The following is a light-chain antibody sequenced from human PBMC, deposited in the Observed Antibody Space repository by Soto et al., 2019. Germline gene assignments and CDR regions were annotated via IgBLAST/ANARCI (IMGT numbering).Light chain of an antibody. CDR3: QQYDSSPLT. V-gene: IGKV3-20*01. CDR1: QSVSRNW. J-gene: IGKJ4*01. Sequence: MVLTQSPDTLSLSPGERATLSCRASQSVSRNWLAWYQQKPGRAPRLLIYSASSRLTGIPDRFSGSGSGTDFTLTISRLEPEDFAVYYCQQYDSSPLTFGGGTKVEIK. CDR2: SAS.